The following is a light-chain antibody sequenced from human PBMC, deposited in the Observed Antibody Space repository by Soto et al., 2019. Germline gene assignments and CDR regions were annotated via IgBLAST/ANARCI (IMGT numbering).Light chain of an antibody. CDR3: HQYNFWPPLT. J-gene: IGKJ4*01. CDR2: DAS. Sequence: EIVMTQSPATLSVSPGERATLSGRASQSVNSNLAWYRQKPGQAPRLPISDASTRATGVPARFSGSGSGTEFTLTISSLQSDDSGIYYCHQYNFWPPLTFGGGTKVEIK. V-gene: IGKV3-15*01. CDR1: QSVNSN.